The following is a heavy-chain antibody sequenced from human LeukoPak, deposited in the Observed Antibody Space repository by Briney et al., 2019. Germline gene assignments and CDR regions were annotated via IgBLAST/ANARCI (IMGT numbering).Heavy chain of an antibody. CDR3: ALPRGYCSSTSCYTSGLNDAFDI. CDR1: GYTFTGYY. D-gene: IGHD2-2*02. CDR2: INPNSGGT. V-gene: IGHV1-2*02. Sequence: ASVKVSCKASGYTFTGYYMHWVRQAPGQGLEWMGWINPNSGGTNYAQKFQGRVTMTRDTSISTAYMELSRLRSDGTAVYYCALPRGYCSSTSCYTSGLNDAFDIWGQGTMVTVSS. J-gene: IGHJ3*02.